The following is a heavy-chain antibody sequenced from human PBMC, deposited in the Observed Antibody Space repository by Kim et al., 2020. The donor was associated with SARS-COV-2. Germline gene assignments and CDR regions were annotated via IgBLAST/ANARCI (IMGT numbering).Heavy chain of an antibody. CDR2: IYNNGST. D-gene: IGHD3-10*01. Sequence: SETLSLTCSVSGGSINNYYWSWIRQPPGKGLEWIGYIYNNGSTNYNPSLRSRVTISGNTSKNQLSLKLTSVTAADTALFYCATPGSGAEPGFDDWGQG. V-gene: IGHV4-59*01. CDR1: GGSINNYY. J-gene: IGHJ4*02. CDR3: ATPGSGAEPGFDD.